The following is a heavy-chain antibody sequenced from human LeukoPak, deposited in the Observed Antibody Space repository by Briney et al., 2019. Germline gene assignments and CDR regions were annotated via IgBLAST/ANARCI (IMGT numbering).Heavy chain of an antibody. V-gene: IGHV1-8*01. D-gene: IGHD5-18*01. CDR2: MNPNSGNT. CDR1: GYTFTSYD. CDR3: ARGSGYSYGLDY. J-gene: IGHJ4*01. Sequence: ASVKVSCKASGYTFTSYDINWVRQATGQGLEWMGWMNPNSGNTGYAQKFQGRVTMTRNTSISTAYMELSSLRSEDTAVYYCARGSGYSYGLDYWGHGTLVTVSS.